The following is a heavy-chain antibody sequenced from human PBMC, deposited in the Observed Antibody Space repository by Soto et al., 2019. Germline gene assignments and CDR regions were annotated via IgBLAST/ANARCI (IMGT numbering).Heavy chain of an antibody. CDR3: AKRRGAGGHFDY. D-gene: IGHD2-15*01. V-gene: IGHV3-23*01. CDR2: VSSGGGT. J-gene: IGHJ4*02. CDR1: GFTFSTYA. Sequence: EVELLESGGGLVQPEGSLRLSCAASGFTFSTYAMGWDRQAPGKGLEWVSVVSSGGGTHYAASVKGRFTVSRENSKNTLSLQMNSLRADYTAVYYGAKRRGAGGHFDYWGQGALFTVAS.